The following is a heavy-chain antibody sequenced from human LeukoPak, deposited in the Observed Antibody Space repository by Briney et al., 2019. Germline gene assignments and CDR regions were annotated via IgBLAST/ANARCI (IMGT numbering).Heavy chain of an antibody. V-gene: IGHV3-48*04. Sequence: GGSLRLSCAASGFTFSSYSLNWVRQAPGKGLEWVSYISSSSSTIYYADSVKGRFTISRDNAKNSLYLQMNSLRAEDTAVYYCARDLSDFDTAFDIWGQGTMVTVSS. D-gene: IGHD3-3*01. J-gene: IGHJ3*02. CDR2: ISSSSSTI. CDR1: GFTFSSYS. CDR3: ARDLSDFDTAFDI.